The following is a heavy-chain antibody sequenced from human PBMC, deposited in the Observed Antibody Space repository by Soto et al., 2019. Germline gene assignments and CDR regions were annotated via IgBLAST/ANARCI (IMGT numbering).Heavy chain of an antibody. CDR3: ARVVRGYEFDY. CDR1: GFTFSRYA. J-gene: IGHJ4*02. D-gene: IGHD5-12*01. CDR2: ISSNGGST. Sequence: EVQLVESVGGLVQPGGSLRLSCAASGFTFSRYAMHWVRQAPGKGLEYVSPISSNGGSTYYANSVKGRFTISRDNSKNTLYLLMGSLRPEDTAVYYCARVVRGYEFDYWRQGTLVTVSS. V-gene: IGHV3-64*01.